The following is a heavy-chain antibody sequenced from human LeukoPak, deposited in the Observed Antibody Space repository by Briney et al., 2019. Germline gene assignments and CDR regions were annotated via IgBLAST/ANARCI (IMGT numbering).Heavy chain of an antibody. D-gene: IGHD3-9*01. CDR2: IKHDTCDH. CDR1: GFTFGNYW. CDR3: VRHPGSYNVLTGYSYYFDY. J-gene: IGHJ4*02. Sequence: GGSLRLSCVGAGFTFGNYWMSWFRQAPGKGLEWVANIKHDTCDHSYADSVSGRFTICISNAKNSLYLEMSSQRAEDAAVYFCVRHPGSYNVLTGYSYYFDYWGQGTLVTVSS. V-gene: IGHV3-7*01.